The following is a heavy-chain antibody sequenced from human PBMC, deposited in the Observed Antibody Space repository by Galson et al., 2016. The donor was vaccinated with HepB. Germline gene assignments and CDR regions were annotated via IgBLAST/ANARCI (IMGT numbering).Heavy chain of an antibody. CDR3: ARGRSGSRSAFDF. CDR2: INSKNGVT. J-gene: IGHJ4*02. V-gene: IGHV1-2*04. CDR1: GYNFTDYY. Sequence: SVKVSCKAAGYNFTDYYLHWLRQAPGQGLEWVGWINSKNGVTKYAQKFQDWVTVTRDMSISTAYMELRRLSSNDTAVYYCARGRSGSRSAFDFWGQGTLGTVSS. D-gene: IGHD1-26*01.